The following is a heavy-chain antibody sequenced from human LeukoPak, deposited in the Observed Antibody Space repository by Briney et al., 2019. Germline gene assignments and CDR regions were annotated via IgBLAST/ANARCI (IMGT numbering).Heavy chain of an antibody. Sequence: GASVKVSCKASGYTFTGYYMHWVRQAPGQGLEWMGWINPNSGGTNYAQKFQGWVTMTRDTSISTAYMELSRLRSDDTAVYYCARGGYYDSSGHDAFDIWGQGTMATVSS. V-gene: IGHV1-2*04. CDR2: INPNSGGT. CDR3: ARGGYYDSSGHDAFDI. D-gene: IGHD3-22*01. CDR1: GYTFTGYY. J-gene: IGHJ3*02.